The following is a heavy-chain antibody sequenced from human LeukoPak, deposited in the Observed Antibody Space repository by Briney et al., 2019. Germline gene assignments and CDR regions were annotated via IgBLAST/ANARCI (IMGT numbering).Heavy chain of an antibody. J-gene: IGHJ6*03. CDR1: GLTFSGYW. Sequence: GGSLRLSCAASGLTFSGYWMHWVRQAPGKGLERVSSISSSSSYIYYADSVKGRFTISRDNAKNSLYLQMNSLRAEDTAVYYCAREDYSNKYYYYYMDVWGKGTTVTVSS. D-gene: IGHD4-11*01. CDR2: ISSSSSYI. V-gene: IGHV3-21*01. CDR3: AREDYSNKYYYYYMDV.